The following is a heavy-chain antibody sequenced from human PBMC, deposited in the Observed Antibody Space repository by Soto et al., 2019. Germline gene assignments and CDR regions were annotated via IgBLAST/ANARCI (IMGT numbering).Heavy chain of an antibody. Sequence: QVQLVQSGPEVKKPGASVKVSCKASGYTFTSYDINWVRQATGQGLEWMGWMNPNSGNTGYAQKFQGGVTMTRNTSISTAYMELSSLRSEDTAVYYCARERTGTTSMDVWGQGTTVTVSS. V-gene: IGHV1-8*01. CDR2: MNPNSGNT. CDR3: ARERTGTTSMDV. D-gene: IGHD1-1*01. CDR1: GYTFTSYD. J-gene: IGHJ6*02.